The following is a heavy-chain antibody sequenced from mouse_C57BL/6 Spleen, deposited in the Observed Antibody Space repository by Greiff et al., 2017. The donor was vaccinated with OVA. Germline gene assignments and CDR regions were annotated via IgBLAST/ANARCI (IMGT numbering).Heavy chain of an antibody. CDR3: ARTRDGSSLAWFAY. D-gene: IGHD1-1*01. V-gene: IGHV1-52*01. J-gene: IGHJ3*01. CDR1: GYTFTSYW. CDR2: IDPSDSET. Sequence: VQLQQPGAELVRPGSSVKLSCKASGYTFTSYWMHWVKQRPIQGLEWIGNIDPSDSETHYNQKFKDKATLTVDKSSSTAYMQLSSLTSEDSAVYYCARTRDGSSLAWFAYWGQGTLVTVSA.